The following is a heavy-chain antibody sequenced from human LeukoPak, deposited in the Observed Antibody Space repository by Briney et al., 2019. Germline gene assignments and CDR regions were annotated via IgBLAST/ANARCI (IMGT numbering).Heavy chain of an antibody. CDR2: ITGSGGST. J-gene: IGHJ6*03. CDR3: AELGITMIGGV. CDR1: GFTFSDYG. V-gene: IGHV3-23*01. D-gene: IGHD3-10*02. Sequence: GGSLRLSCAASGFTFSDYGMNWVRQAPGKGLEWAAAITGSGGSTVYADSVKGRFTTSRDNAKNSLYLQMNSPRAEDTAVYYCAELGITMIGGVWGKGTTVTISS.